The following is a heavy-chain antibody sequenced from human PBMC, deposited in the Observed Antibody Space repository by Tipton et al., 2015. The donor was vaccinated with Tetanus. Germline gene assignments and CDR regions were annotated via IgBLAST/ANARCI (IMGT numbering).Heavy chain of an antibody. V-gene: IGHV4-59*02. CDR2: ITDTGRT. Sequence: TLSLTCNVSGVSVTTYHWSWIRQPPGKGLEWIGYITDTGRTNYSPSLRNRLTISIDTSKTHFSLRLDSVTAADTAVYYCARANNDYPKKGPFDYWGQGILVIVSS. J-gene: IGHJ4*02. D-gene: IGHD5-12*01. CDR1: GVSVTTYH. CDR3: ARANNDYPKKGPFDY.